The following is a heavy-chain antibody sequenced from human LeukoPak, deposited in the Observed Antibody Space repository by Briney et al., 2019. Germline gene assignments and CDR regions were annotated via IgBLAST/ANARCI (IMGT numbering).Heavy chain of an antibody. CDR3: ARDRGLLWFGELLNWFDP. CDR2: IYHSGST. V-gene: IGHV4-38-2*02. Sequence: SETLSLTCTVSGYSISSGYYWGWIRQPPGKGLEWIGSIYHSGSTYYNPSLKSRVTISVDTSKNQFSLKLSSVTAADTAVYYCARDRGLLWFGELLNWFDPWGQGTLVTVSS. D-gene: IGHD3-10*01. J-gene: IGHJ5*02. CDR1: GYSISSGYY.